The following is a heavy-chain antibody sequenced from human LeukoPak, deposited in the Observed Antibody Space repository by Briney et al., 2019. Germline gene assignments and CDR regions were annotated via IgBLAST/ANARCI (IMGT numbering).Heavy chain of an antibody. CDR1: GYTFTSYA. V-gene: IGHV1-3*01. J-gene: IGHJ4*02. Sequence: GASVKVSCKASGYTFTSYAMHWVRQAPGQRLEWMGWINAGNGNTKYSQKFQGRVTITRDTSACTAYMELSSLRSEDTAVYYCARGHYGSGSYDYWGQGTLVTVSS. D-gene: IGHD3-10*01. CDR3: ARGHYGSGSYDY. CDR2: INAGNGNT.